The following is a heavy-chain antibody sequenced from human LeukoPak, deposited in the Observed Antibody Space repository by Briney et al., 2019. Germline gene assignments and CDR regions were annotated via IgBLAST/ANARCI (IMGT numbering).Heavy chain of an antibody. CDR1: GGSISSYY. J-gene: IGHJ2*01. V-gene: IGHV4-4*07. CDR2: IYTSGST. Sequence: PSETLSLTCTVSGGSISSYYWSWIRQPAGKGLEWIGRIYTSGSTNYNPSLKSRVTMSVDTSKNQFSLKLASVTAADTAVYYCARDSRAAAVWYFDVWGRGTLVTVSS. CDR3: ARDSRAAAVWYFDV. D-gene: IGHD6-13*01.